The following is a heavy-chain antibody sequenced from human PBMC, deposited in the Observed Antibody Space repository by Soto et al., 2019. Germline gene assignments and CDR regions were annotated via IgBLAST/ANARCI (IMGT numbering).Heavy chain of an antibody. D-gene: IGHD4-17*01. CDR3: AKDYDYGDSPPFDY. V-gene: IGHV3-23*01. CDR1: GFSFRNYG. CDR2: IIGNGDTT. J-gene: IGHJ4*02. Sequence: EVQLLEAGGGLVQPGGSLRLSCAASGFSFRNYGMSWVRQAPGKGLEWLSAIIGNGDTTYYADSARGRFTISRDNSKNTLYLQLNDLGAEDTAIYYCAKDYDYGDSPPFDYWGQGTLVTVSS.